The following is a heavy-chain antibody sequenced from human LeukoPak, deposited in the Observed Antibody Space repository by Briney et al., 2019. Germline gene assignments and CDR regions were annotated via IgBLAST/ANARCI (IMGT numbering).Heavy chain of an antibody. CDR2: LYYSGTT. V-gene: IGHV4-59*01. CDR1: GGSISGYY. D-gene: IGHD2-15*01. J-gene: IGHJ4*02. CDR3: AGGYYFDH. Sequence: SETLSLTCTVSGGSISGYYWSWIRQPPGKGLEWIGNLYYSGTTNYNPSFKSRVTISVDTSRDQVSLKMHSVTAADTAVYYCAGGYYFDHWGQGTLVTVSS.